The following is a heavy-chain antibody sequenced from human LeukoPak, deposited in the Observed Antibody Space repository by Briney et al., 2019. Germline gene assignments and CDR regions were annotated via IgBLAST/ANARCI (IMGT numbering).Heavy chain of an antibody. Sequence: SETLSLTCTVPGGSISSSGYSWGWIRQPPGKGLEWIGSIYYSGSTYYNPSLTSRVTISVDTSKNQFTLKLSSVTAADTAVYYCARHPMTTPLDYWGQGTLVTVSS. CDR3: ARHPMTTPLDY. CDR1: GGSISSSGYS. CDR2: IYYSGST. V-gene: IGHV4-39*01. D-gene: IGHD4-11*01. J-gene: IGHJ4*02.